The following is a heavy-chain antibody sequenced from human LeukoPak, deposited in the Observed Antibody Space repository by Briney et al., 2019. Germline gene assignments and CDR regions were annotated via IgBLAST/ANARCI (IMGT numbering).Heavy chain of an antibody. CDR3: AELGITMIGGV. D-gene: IGHD3-10*02. CDR2: ISYDGSNK. V-gene: IGHV3-30*04. Sequence: PGGSLRHSCAASGFTFSSYTMHWVRQAPGKGLEWVALISYDGSNKYNADSLKGRFTISRDNSKNTLYLQMNSLTAEDTAVYYCAELGITMIGGVWGKGTTVTISS. J-gene: IGHJ6*04. CDR1: GFTFSSYT.